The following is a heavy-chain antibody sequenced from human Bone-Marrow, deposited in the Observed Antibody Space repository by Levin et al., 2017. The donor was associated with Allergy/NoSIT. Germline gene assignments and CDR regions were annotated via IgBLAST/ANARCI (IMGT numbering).Heavy chain of an antibody. D-gene: IGHD1-26*01. J-gene: IGHJ5*02. V-gene: IGHV3-30-3*01. Sequence: QHGESLKISCAASGFTFSSYAMHWVRQAPGKGLEWVAVISYDGSNKYYADSVKGRFTISRDNSKTTLYLQMNSLRAEDTAVYYCARDRLPHEWELRGVLGFDPWGQGTLVTVSS. CDR1: GFTFSSYA. CDR2: ISYDGSNK. CDR3: ARDRLPHEWELRGVLGFDP.